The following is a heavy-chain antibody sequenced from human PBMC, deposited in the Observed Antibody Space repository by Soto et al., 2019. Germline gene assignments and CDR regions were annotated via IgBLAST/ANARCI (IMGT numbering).Heavy chain of an antibody. Sequence: SETLSLTCTVSGGSISSSSYYWGWIRQPPGKGLEWIGSIYYSGSTYYNPSLKSRVTISVDTSKNQFSLKLSSVTAADTAVYYCARLRVVGNYYFDYWGQGTLVPSPQ. J-gene: IGHJ4*02. CDR1: GGSISSSSYY. CDR3: ARLRVVGNYYFDY. D-gene: IGHD1-26*01. CDR2: IYYSGST. V-gene: IGHV4-39*01.